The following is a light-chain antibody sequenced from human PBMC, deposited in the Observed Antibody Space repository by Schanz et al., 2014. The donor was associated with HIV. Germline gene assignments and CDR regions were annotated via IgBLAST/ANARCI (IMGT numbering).Light chain of an antibody. CDR1: HNLLHPSSNKNY. Sequence: DIVMTQFRDSLTVSLGERATITCESSHNLLHPSSNKNYLAWYQQKPGQPPKLLISWASTRDSGVPDRFTGSGSVTDFTLTISRLQAEDAAIYFCQQYYSIPPTFGQGTRVEI. CDR3: QQYYSIPPT. V-gene: IGKV4-1*01. CDR2: WAS. J-gene: IGKJ1*01.